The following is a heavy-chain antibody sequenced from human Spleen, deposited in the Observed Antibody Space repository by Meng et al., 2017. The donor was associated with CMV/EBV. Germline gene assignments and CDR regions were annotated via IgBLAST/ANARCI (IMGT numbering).Heavy chain of an antibody. D-gene: IGHD5-12*01. CDR1: GFTFSSYW. Sequence: GESLKISCAASGFTFSSYWMHWVRQAPGKGLVWVSRINSDGSSTSYADSVKGRFTISRDNAKNSLYLQMNSLRAEDTAVYYCAAGGYSGYDYLPFGYWGQGTLVTVSS. V-gene: IGHV3-74*01. J-gene: IGHJ4*02. CDR3: AAGGYSGYDYLPFGY. CDR2: INSDGSST.